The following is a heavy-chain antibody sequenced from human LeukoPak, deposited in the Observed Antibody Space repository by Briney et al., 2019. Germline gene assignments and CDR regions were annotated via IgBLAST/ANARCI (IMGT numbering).Heavy chain of an antibody. CDR3: AKDRTYSGWYQRAYYYYGMDV. CDR1: GFTFSSHG. J-gene: IGHJ6*02. Sequence: GRSLRLSCAASGFTFSSHGMHWVRQAPGKGLEWVAVISYDGSNKYYADSVKGRFTISRDNSKNTLYLQMNSLRAEDTAVYYCAKDRTYSGWYQRAYYYYGMDVWGQGTTVTVSS. CDR2: ISYDGSNK. D-gene: IGHD6-19*01. V-gene: IGHV3-30*18.